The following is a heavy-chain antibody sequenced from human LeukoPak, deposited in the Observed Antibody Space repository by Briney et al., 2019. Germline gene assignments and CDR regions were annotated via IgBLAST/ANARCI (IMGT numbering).Heavy chain of an antibody. V-gene: IGHV3-21*01. D-gene: IGHD3-10*01. Sequence: PGGSLRLSCAASGFTFSSYSMNWVRQAPGKGLEWVSSISSSSSYIYYADSVKGRFTISRDNAKNSLYLQMNSLRAEDTAVYYCARLFPHPTGGGHSGFDIWGQGTMVTVSS. CDR3: ARLFPHPTGGGHSGFDI. CDR1: GFTFSSYS. J-gene: IGHJ3*02. CDR2: ISSSSSYI.